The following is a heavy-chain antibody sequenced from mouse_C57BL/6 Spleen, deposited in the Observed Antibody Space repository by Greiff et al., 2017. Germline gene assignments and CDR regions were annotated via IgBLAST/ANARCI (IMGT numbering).Heavy chain of an antibody. CDR1: GYSFTDYN. V-gene: IGHV1-39*01. J-gene: IGHJ1*03. CDR3: ARENYSNYDRYFDV. Sequence: EVQLKQSGPELVKPGASVKISCKASGYSFTDYNMNWVKQSNGKSLEWIGVINPNYGTTSYNQKFKGKATLTVDQSSSTAYMQLNSLTSEDAAVYYCARENYSNYDRYFDVWGTGATVTVSS. CDR2: INPNYGTT. D-gene: IGHD2-5*01.